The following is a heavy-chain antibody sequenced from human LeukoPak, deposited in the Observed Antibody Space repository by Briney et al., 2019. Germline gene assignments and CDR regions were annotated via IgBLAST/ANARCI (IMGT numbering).Heavy chain of an antibody. D-gene: IGHD2-8*01. CDR3: AQDVPIERVPGVGPGS. V-gene: IGHV3-7*01. CDR2: IKQDGSEK. CDR1: GFTFSSYW. Sequence: GGSLRLSCAASGFTFSSYWMSWVRQAPGKGLEWVANIKQDGSEKYYVDSVKGRFTISRDNSKNTVYLQMSSLRTEDTAVYFCAQDVPIERVPGVGPGSWGQGTLVTVSS. J-gene: IGHJ5*02.